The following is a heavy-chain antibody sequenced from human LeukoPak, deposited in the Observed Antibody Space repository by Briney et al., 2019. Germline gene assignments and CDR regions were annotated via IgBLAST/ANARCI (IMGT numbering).Heavy chain of an antibody. Sequence: GGSLRLFCAASGFTFIDYDMHWVRQVIGKGLEWVSAIGIRGDTHYSGSVKGRFTISRENAESSLYLQMNSLRAEDTAVYYCAGGGIQVSGIDEFDYWGQGTLVTVSS. CDR2: IGIRGDT. J-gene: IGHJ4*02. D-gene: IGHD6-19*01. V-gene: IGHV3-13*01. CDR1: GFTFIDYD. CDR3: AGGGIQVSGIDEFDY.